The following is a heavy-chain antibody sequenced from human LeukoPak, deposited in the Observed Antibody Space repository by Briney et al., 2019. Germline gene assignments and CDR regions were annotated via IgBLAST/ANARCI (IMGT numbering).Heavy chain of an antibody. CDR1: GYTFTSYG. CDR3: ARDLTASYDFWSGYLDY. CDR2: ISAYNGNT. V-gene: IGHV1-18*01. Sequence: ASVKVSCKASGYTFTSYGISWVRQAPGQGLEWMGWISAYNGNTNYAQKLQGRVTMTTDTSTSTAHMELRSLRSDDTAVYYCARDLTASYDFWSGYLDYWGQGTLVTVSS. J-gene: IGHJ4*02. D-gene: IGHD3-3*01.